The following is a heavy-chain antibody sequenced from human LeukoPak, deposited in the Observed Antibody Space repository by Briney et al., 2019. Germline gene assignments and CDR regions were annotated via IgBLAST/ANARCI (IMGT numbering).Heavy chain of an antibody. Sequence: PGGSLRLSCAASGFTFSPYAMSWVRQAPGKGLEWVSAISGSDGRTYYADSVKGRFTISRDNSKNTLYLQMNSLRAEDTALYYCAKGLHSSIWPHYFASWGQGTLVTVSS. D-gene: IGHD6-13*01. CDR3: AKGLHSSIWPHYFAS. CDR2: ISGSDGRT. CDR1: GFTFSPYA. V-gene: IGHV3-23*01. J-gene: IGHJ4*02.